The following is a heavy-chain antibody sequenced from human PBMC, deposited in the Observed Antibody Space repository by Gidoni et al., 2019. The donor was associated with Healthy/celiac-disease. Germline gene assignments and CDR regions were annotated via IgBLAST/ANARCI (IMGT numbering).Heavy chain of an antibody. D-gene: IGHD5-18*01. Sequence: QVQLQESCPGLVKPSETLSLTCTVSGGSISSYYWSWIRQPPGKGLEWIGYIYYSGSTNYNPSLKSRVTISVDTSKNQFSLKLSSVTAADTAVYYCARRTAMAFDNWFDPWGQGTLVTVSS. CDR1: GGSISSYY. CDR3: ARRTAMAFDNWFDP. CDR2: IYYSGST. J-gene: IGHJ5*02. V-gene: IGHV4-59*08.